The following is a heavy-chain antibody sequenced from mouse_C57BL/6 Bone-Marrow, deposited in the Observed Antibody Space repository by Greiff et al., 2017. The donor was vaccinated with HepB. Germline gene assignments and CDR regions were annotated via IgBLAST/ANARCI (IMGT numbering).Heavy chain of an antibody. V-gene: IGHV5-17*01. CDR2: ISSGSSTI. J-gene: IGHJ1*03. CDR3: ARPITTVEGTYFDV. CDR1: GFTFSDYG. D-gene: IGHD1-1*01. Sequence: EVKVVESGGGLVKPGGSLKPSCAASGFTFSDYGMHWVRQAPEKGLEWVAYISSGSSTIYYADTVKGRFTISRDNAKNTLFLQMTSLRSEDTAMYYCARPITTVEGTYFDVWGTGTTVTVSS.